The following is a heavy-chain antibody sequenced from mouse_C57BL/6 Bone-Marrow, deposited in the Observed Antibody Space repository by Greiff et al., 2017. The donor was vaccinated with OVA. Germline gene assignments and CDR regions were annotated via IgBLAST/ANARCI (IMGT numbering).Heavy chain of an antibody. J-gene: IGHJ3*01. CDR1: GFTFSSYA. Sequence: EVQLVESGGGLVKPGGSLKLSCAASGFTFSSYAMSWVRQTPEKRLEWVATISDGGSYTYYPDNVKGRFTISRDNAKNNLYLQMSHLKSEDTARYYCARDSLTGAWFAYWGQGTLVTVSA. CDR2: ISDGGSYT. D-gene: IGHD4-1*01. V-gene: IGHV5-4*01. CDR3: ARDSLTGAWFAY.